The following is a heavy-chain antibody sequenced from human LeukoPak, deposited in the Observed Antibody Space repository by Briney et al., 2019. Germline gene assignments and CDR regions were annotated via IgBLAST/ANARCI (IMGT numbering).Heavy chain of an antibody. J-gene: IGHJ4*02. Sequence: SETLSLTCTVSGGSISSGGYYWSWIRQPPGKGLEWIGYIYHSGSTYYNPSLKSRVTISVDRSKNQFSLKLSSVTAADTAVYYCARGNFGVASGGDYWGQGTLVTVSS. D-gene: IGHD3-3*01. CDR3: ARGNFGVASGGDY. CDR2: IYHSGST. V-gene: IGHV4-30-2*01. CDR1: GGSISSGGYY.